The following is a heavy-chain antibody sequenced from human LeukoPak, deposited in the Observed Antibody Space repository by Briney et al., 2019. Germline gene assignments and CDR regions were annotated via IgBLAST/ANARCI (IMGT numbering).Heavy chain of an antibody. CDR3: ALSGGLDY. CDR2: ISGSGGST. D-gene: IGHD3-10*01. J-gene: IGHJ4*02. CDR1: GFTFSSYA. V-gene: IGHV3-23*01. Sequence: GGSLRLSCAASGFTFSSYAMSWVRQAPGKGLEWVSAISGSGGSTYYADSVKGRFTISRDNSKNTLYPKMNSLRAEDTGVYYCALSGGLDYWGQGTLVTVSS.